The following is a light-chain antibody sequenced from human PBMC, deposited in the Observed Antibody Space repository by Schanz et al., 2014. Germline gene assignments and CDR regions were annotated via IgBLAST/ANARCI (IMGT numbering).Light chain of an antibody. CDR1: QGITNY. CDR3: QQSHSTPHT. J-gene: IGKJ2*01. Sequence: DIQMTQSPSSLSASVGDRVTITCRASQGITNYLAWYQQKPGKVPKLLISAASTLQSGVPSRFSGSGSGTDFTLTIYGLQSEDSATYYCQQSHSTPHTFGQGTRLEIK. V-gene: IGKV1-27*01. CDR2: AAS.